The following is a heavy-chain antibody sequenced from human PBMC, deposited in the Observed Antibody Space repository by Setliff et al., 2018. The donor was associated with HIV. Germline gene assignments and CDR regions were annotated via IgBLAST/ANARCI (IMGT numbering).Heavy chain of an antibody. V-gene: IGHV1-24*01. CDR3: ATDRILGYCSSTGCSNAFDI. D-gene: IGHD2-2*01. Sequence: ASVKVSCKVSGYTLTELSMHWVRQAPGKGLEWMGGFDPEDGETIYAQKFQGRVTMTEDTSTDTAYMELSSLRSEDTAVYYCATDRILGYCSSTGCSNAFDIWGQGTMVTVSS. J-gene: IGHJ3*02. CDR2: FDPEDGET. CDR1: GYTLTELS.